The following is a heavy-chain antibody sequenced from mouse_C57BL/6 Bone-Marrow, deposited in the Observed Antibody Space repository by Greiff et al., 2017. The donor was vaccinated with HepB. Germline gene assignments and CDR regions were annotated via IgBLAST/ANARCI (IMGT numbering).Heavy chain of an antibody. CDR1: GYTFTSYG. CDR2: IYPRSGNT. Sequence: VNLVESGAELARPGASVKLSCKASGYTFTSYGISWVKQRTGQGLEWIGEIYPRSGNTYYNEKFKGKATLTADKSSSTAYMELRSLTSEDSAVYFCARRGNDYDGFAYWGQGTLVTVSA. J-gene: IGHJ3*01. CDR3: ARRGNDYDGFAY. V-gene: IGHV1-81*01. D-gene: IGHD2-4*01.